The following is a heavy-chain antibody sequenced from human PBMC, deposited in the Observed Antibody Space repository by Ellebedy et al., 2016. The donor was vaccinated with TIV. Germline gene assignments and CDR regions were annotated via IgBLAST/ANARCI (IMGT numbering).Heavy chain of an antibody. CDR1: GYTFTYDD. CDR3: ARAPPGSYYDILTGYYNVNAFDI. J-gene: IGHJ3*02. V-gene: IGHV1-8*01. CDR2: MNPKTGNT. D-gene: IGHD3-9*01. Sequence: ASVKVSCXASGYTFTYDDINWVRQASGQGLEWMGWMNPKTGNTGYAQKFQGRVIMTRDTSINTAYMEMSSLGSEDTAVYYCARAPPGSYYDILTGYYNVNAFDIWGQGTMITVSS.